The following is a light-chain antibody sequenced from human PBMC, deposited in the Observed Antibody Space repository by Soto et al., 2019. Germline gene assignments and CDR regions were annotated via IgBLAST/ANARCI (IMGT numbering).Light chain of an antibody. V-gene: IGKV3D-15*01. CDR1: QRVSSN. CDR2: DAS. CDR3: QQYNNWPPLT. J-gene: IGKJ4*01. Sequence: EIVKTQSPGTLSVSPGERATLSSSASQRVSSNLAWYQQKPGQAPRLLIYDASNRATGIPARFSGSGSGTDFTLTISSLQSEDFAVYYCQQYNNWPPLTFGGGTKVDIK.